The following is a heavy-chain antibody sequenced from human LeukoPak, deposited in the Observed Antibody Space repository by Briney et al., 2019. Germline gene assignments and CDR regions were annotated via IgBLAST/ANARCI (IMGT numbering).Heavy chain of an antibody. V-gene: IGHV3-9*01. D-gene: IGHD5-24*01. CDR3: AKGMGRDGFDLHY. CDR1: GFSFNDYA. J-gene: IGHJ4*02. Sequence: GGSLRLSCAASGFSFNDYAMHWVRQTPGKGLEWVSGISWNSGSVGYADSVKGRFSISRDNAKKSLFLQMHSLRTEDTAVYYCAKGMGRDGFDLHYWGQGTLVTVST. CDR2: ISWNSGSV.